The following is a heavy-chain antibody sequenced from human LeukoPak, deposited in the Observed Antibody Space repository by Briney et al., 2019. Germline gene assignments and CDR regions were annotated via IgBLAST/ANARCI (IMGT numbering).Heavy chain of an antibody. CDR2: IYHSGST. CDR3: ARDLVGAPDY. J-gene: IGHJ4*02. V-gene: IGHV4-30-2*01. CDR1: GGSISSSGYY. D-gene: IGHD1-26*01. Sequence: PSQTLSLTCTVSGGSISSSGYYWSWFRQPPGKGLEWIGYIYHSGSTYYNPSLKSRVTISVDRSKNQFSLKLSSVTAADTAVYYCARDLVGAPDYWGQGTLVTVSS.